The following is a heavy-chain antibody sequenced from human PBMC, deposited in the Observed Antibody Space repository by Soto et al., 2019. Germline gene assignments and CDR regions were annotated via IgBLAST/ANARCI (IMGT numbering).Heavy chain of an antibody. V-gene: IGHV3-23*01. J-gene: IGHJ4*02. CDR3: AKDRSTVVTRGFDY. D-gene: IGHD4-17*01. CDR2: ITGGGGST. CDR1: GFTFRSHA. Sequence: GGSLRLSYSASGFTFRSHAMSWVRQTPGKGLEWVSAITGGGGSTYYVDSVKGRFTISRDNSKNTLYLQMKSLRAEDTAVYYCAKDRSTVVTRGFDYWGQGILVTVSS.